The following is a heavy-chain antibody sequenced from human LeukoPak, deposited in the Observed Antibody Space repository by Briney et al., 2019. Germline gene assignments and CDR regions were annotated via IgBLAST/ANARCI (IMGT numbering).Heavy chain of an antibody. V-gene: IGHV4-39*01. D-gene: IGHD3-22*01. J-gene: IGHJ5*02. CDR2: IYYSGST. Sequence: SETLSPTCTVSGGSISSSSYYWGWIRQPPGKGLEWIGSIYYSGSTYYNPSLKSRVTISVDTSKNQFSLKLSSVTAADTAVYYCARRYTMIVVVGGDWFDPWGQGTLVTVSS. CDR1: GGSISSSSYY. CDR3: ARRYTMIVVVGGDWFDP.